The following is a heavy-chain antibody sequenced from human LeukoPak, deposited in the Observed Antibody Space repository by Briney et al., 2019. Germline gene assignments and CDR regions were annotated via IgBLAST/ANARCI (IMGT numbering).Heavy chain of an antibody. CDR1: GCTFTGYY. V-gene: IGHV1-2*02. D-gene: IGHD2-15*01. J-gene: IGHJ5*02. CDR3: ARVRCSGGSCYSRGKGNWFDP. Sequence: ASVKVSCKASGCTFTGYYMHWVRQAPGQGLEWMGWINPNSGGTNYAQKFQGRVTMTRDTSISTAYMELSRLRSDDTAVYYCARVRCSGGSCYSRGKGNWFDPWGQGTLVTVSS. CDR2: INPNSGGT.